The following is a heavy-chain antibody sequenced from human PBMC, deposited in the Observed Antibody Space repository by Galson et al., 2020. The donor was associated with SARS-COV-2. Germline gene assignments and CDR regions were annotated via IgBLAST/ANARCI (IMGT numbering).Heavy chain of an antibody. Sequence: ASETLSLTCTVSGGSVSSGSYYWSWIRQPPGKGLEWLGHVYYSGSTSYNSSLKSRVTISIDTSKNQFSLKLTSVTGADTAVYYCARDLGGYGFDFWGQGTLVTVSS. J-gene: IGHJ4*02. CDR1: GGSVSSGSYY. V-gene: IGHV4-61*01. CDR3: ARDLGGYGFDF. CDR2: VYYSGST. D-gene: IGHD5-12*01.